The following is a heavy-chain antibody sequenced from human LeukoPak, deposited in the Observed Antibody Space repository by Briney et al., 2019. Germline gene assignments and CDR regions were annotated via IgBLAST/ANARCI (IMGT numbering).Heavy chain of an antibody. CDR3: AKLDIVVVVAATLVY. CDR1: GFTFSDYG. CDR2: IWYDGSNK. D-gene: IGHD2-15*01. Sequence: GGSLRLSCTASGFTFSDYGMHWVRQPPGKGLEWVAIIWYDGSNKTYEDSVKGRFTISRDNSKNTLYLQMNSLRAEDTAVYYCAKLDIVVVVAATLVYWGQGTLVTVSS. J-gene: IGHJ4*02. V-gene: IGHV3-33*06.